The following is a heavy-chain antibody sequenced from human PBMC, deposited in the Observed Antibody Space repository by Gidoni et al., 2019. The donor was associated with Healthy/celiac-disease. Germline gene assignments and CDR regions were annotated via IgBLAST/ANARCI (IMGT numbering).Heavy chain of an antibody. CDR2: INAGNGNT. CDR3: AREGIEYSSGWAMEYFDY. J-gene: IGHJ4*02. D-gene: IGHD6-19*01. Sequence: QVQLVQSGAEEKKPGASVKVSCKASGYTFTSYAMHWVRQAPGQRLEWMGWINAGNGNTKYSQKFQGRVTITRDTSASTAYMELSSLRSEDTAVYYCAREGIEYSSGWAMEYFDYWGQGTLVTVSS. CDR1: GYTFTSYA. V-gene: IGHV1-3*05.